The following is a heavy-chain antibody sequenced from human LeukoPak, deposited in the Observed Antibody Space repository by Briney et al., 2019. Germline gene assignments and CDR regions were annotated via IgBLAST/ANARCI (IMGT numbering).Heavy chain of an antibody. CDR1: GFTFDDYA. Sequence: GGSLRLSCAASGFTFDDYAMHWVRQAPGKGLEWVSLISWDGGSTYFADSVKGRFTISRDNSKNSLYLQMNTLRAEDTALYYCAKDIRGSTSWYGLDYWGQGTLVTVSS. CDR2: ISWDGGST. J-gene: IGHJ4*02. D-gene: IGHD6-13*01. CDR3: AKDIRGSTSWYGLDY. V-gene: IGHV3-43D*03.